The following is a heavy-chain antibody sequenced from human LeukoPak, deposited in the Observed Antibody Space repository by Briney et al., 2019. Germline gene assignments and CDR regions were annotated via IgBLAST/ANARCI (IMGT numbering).Heavy chain of an antibody. V-gene: IGHV4-39*01. D-gene: IGHD3-22*01. CDR1: GGSISSSSYY. CDR2: IYYSGST. CDR3: ARHPKMWLSNAFDI. Sequence: SETLSLTCTVSGGSISSSSYYWGWLRQPPGKGLEWIGSIYYSGSTYYNPSLKSRVTISVDTSKNQFSLKLSSVTAADTAVYYCARHPKMWLSNAFDIWGQGTMVTVSS. J-gene: IGHJ3*02.